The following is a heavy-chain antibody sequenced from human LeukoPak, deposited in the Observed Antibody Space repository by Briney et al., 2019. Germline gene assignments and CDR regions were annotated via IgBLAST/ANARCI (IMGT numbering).Heavy chain of an antibody. CDR1: GVSISSGDYY. CDR3: ARDENSYYMDV. J-gene: IGHJ6*03. V-gene: IGHV4-30-4*08. Sequence: PSETLSLTCAVSGVSISSGDYYWTCIRQPPGKGLEWIGYISYSGSTYYNPSLKSGITISLDASKNQFSLKVTSVTAADTAVYYCARDENSYYMDVWGTGTTVTVSS. CDR2: ISYSGST.